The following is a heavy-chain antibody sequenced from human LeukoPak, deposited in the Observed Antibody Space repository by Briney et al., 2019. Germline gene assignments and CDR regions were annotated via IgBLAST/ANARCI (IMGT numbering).Heavy chain of an antibody. CDR3: AKEGVDTAMVYYFDY. D-gene: IGHD5-18*01. J-gene: IGHJ4*02. V-gene: IGHV3-30*04. Sequence: PGGSLRLSCAASGFTFSSYAMHWVRQAPGKGLEWVAVISYDGSNKYYADSVKGRFTISRDNSKNTLYLQMNSLRAEDTAVYYCAKEGVDTAMVYYFDYWGQGTLITVSS. CDR2: ISYDGSNK. CDR1: GFTFSSYA.